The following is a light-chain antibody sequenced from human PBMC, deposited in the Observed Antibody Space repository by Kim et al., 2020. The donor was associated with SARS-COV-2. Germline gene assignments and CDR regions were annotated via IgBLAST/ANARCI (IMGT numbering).Light chain of an antibody. CDR1: QSVSRNY. V-gene: IGKV3-20*01. CDR3: QQYSSSPAT. J-gene: IGKJ1*01. CDR2: GAS. Sequence: CPGDKATLSCRASQSVSRNYLAWYQQKPGQAPRLLIYGASSRATGIPDRFSGSGSGTDFTLTITRLEPEDFAVYYCQQYSSSPATFGQGTKVDIK.